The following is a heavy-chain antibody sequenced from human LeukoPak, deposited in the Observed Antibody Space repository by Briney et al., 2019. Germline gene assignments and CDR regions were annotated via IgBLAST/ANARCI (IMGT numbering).Heavy chain of an antibody. J-gene: IGHJ6*03. CDR1: GFTFSSYS. CDR3: AKNGEPHYYMDV. Sequence: GSLRLSCAASGFTFSSYSISWVRQAPGEGLGWVLGISGSGSNTYYADSAKGRFTSSRDHSKRTVYLQMNSLRAEDTAVYYCAKNGEPHYYMDVLGKGTTVTVSS. D-gene: IGHD1-14*01. V-gene: IGHV3-23*01. CDR2: ISGSGSNT.